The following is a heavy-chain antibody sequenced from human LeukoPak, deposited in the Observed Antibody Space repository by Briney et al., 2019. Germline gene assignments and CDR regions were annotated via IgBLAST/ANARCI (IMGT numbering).Heavy chain of an antibody. CDR2: IIPILGIA. CDR1: GGTFSSYA. D-gene: IGHD3-3*01. V-gene: IGHV1-69*04. CDR3: ARDREGLRYFDY. Sequence: GASVKASCKASGGTFSSYAISWVRQAPGQGLEWMGRIIPILGIANYAQKFQGRVTITADKSTSTAYMELSSLRSEDTAVYYCARDREGLRYFDYWGQEPWSPSPQ. J-gene: IGHJ4*01.